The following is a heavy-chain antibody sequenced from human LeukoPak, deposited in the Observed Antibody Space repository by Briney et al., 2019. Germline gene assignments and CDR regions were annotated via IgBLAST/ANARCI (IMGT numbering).Heavy chain of an antibody. CDR3: ARLYGSGLRGAFDI. Sequence: GASVKVSFKASGYTFTDYYMHWVRQAPGQGPEWMGWIKPNSGGTNHAQKFQGRVTLTRDTSIRTAFMELSRLRSDDTAVYYCARLYGSGLRGAFDIWGQGTMVTVSS. CDR1: GYTFTDYY. J-gene: IGHJ3*02. CDR2: IKPNSGGT. D-gene: IGHD3-10*01. V-gene: IGHV1-2*02.